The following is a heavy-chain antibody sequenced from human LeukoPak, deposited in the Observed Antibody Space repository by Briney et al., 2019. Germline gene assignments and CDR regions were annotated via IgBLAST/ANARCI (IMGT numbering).Heavy chain of an antibody. CDR2: IYYSGST. CDR1: GDSISSSRSY. Sequence: ASETLSLTCTVSGDSISSSRSYWGWIRQPPGKGLEWIGSIYYSGSTYYNTSLKSRVTISVDTSKNQFSLKLSSVTAADTAVYYCARAGIPGYCTNVTCSNWLDPWGQGTLVTVSS. J-gene: IGHJ5*02. CDR3: ARAGIPGYCTNVTCSNWLDP. D-gene: IGHD2-8*01. V-gene: IGHV4-39*07.